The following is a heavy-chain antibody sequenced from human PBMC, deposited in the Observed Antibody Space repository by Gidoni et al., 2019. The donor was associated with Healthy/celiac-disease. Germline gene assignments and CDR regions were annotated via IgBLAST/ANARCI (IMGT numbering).Heavy chain of an antibody. CDR1: GGSISSGDYY. Sequence: QVQLQESGPGLVKPSQTLSLTCTDSGGSISSGDYYWSWLRQPPGQGLEWIGYIYYSGSTYYNPSLKSRVTISVDTSKNQFSLKLSSVTAADTAVYYCARYSGYDFDAFDIWGQGTMVTVSS. D-gene: IGHD5-12*01. CDR3: ARYSGYDFDAFDI. CDR2: IYYSGST. J-gene: IGHJ3*02. V-gene: IGHV4-30-4*01.